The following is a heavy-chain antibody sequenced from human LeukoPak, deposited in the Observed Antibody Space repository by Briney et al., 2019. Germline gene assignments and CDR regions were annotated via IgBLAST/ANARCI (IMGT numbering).Heavy chain of an antibody. CDR1: GGTFSSYA. Sequence: SVKVSCKASGGTFSSYAISWVRQAPGQGLEWMGGIIPIFGTANYAQKFQGRVTITADESTSTAYMELSSLRSEDTAVYYCARQNIVVVPAARGYYYYYTDVWGKGTTVTISS. J-gene: IGHJ6*03. D-gene: IGHD2-2*01. V-gene: IGHV1-69*01. CDR3: ARQNIVVVPAARGYYYYYTDV. CDR2: IIPIFGTA.